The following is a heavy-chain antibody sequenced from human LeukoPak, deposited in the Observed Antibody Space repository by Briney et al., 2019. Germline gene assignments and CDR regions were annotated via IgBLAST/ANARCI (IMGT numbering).Heavy chain of an antibody. CDR2: ISDIGSI. D-gene: IGHD2/OR15-2a*01. Sequence: TSETLSLTCTVSGGSISSYYWSWIRQPPGKGLEWIAYISDIGSINYNPSLKSRVTISPDTSKNQFSLKLSSATAADTAVYYCAGHHPRNTVDFWGQGTLVTVSS. V-gene: IGHV4-59*08. CDR1: GGSISSYY. CDR3: AGHHPRNTVDF. J-gene: IGHJ4*02.